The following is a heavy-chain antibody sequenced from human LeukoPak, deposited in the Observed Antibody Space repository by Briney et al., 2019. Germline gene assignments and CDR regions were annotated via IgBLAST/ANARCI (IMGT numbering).Heavy chain of an antibody. CDR2: IYSGGST. J-gene: IGHJ4*02. CDR1: GFTVSDNY. D-gene: IGHD6-19*01. CDR3: AREYSSGWYLGY. Sequence: GGFLRLSCAASGFTVSDNYMTWVHQAPGKGLEWVSVIYSGGSTYYADSVKGRFTISRDNSKNTLYLQMNSLRAEDTAVYYCAREYSSGWYLGYWGQGTLVTVSS. V-gene: IGHV3-66*01.